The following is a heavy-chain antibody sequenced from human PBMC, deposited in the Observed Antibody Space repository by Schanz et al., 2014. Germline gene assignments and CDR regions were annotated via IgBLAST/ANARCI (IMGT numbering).Heavy chain of an antibody. D-gene: IGHD3-16*01. CDR3: ASARCFTCPDSWFDP. Sequence: EVQLVESGGGLVQPGGSLRLSCAASGFSFSNYWMHWVRQGPGSGLVWVSHINNAGSDTTYADSVKGRFTISRDNARTSLFLQMNSLRDEDTAVYYCASARCFTCPDSWFDPWGQGTLVTVSS. CDR1: GFSFSNYW. V-gene: IGHV3-74*01. CDR2: INNAGSDT. J-gene: IGHJ5*02.